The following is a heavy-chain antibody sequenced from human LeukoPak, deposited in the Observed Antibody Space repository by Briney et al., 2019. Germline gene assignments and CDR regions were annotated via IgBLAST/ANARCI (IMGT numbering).Heavy chain of an antibody. CDR2: ISGSSTYI. J-gene: IGHJ4*02. CDR3: ARGKTSRGGVVIPFHY. D-gene: IGHD3-3*01. Sequence: GGSLRLSCAASGFTFSNYSMNWVRQAPGKGLEWVSSISGSSTYIYYADSVRGRFTISRGNAKNSLYLQMNSLRAEDTAVYYCARGKTSRGGVVIPFHYWGQGTLVTVSS. V-gene: IGHV3-21*01. CDR1: GFTFSNYS.